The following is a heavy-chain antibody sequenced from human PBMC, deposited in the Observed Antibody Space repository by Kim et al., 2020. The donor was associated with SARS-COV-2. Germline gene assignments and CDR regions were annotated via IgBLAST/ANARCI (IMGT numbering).Heavy chain of an antibody. CDR3: ARTSWAEDYYCGMDV. J-gene: IGHJ6*02. D-gene: IGHD6-6*01. V-gene: IGHV3-30*01. Sequence: KGRFTISRDNSKTTLYLQMNSLRAEDPAVYYWARTSWAEDYYCGMDVWGQGTTVTVSS.